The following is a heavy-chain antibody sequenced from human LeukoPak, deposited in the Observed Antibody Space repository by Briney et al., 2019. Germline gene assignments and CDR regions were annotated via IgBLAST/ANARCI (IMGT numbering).Heavy chain of an antibody. Sequence: GGSLRLSCAASGFTFDDYAMHWVRQAPGKGLEWVSGISWNSGSIGYADSVKGRFTISRDNAKNSLYLQMNSLRAEDTALYYCAKGGYYDSSGHDYWGQGTLVTVSS. CDR2: ISWNSGSI. CDR3: AKGGYYDSSGHDY. D-gene: IGHD3-22*01. J-gene: IGHJ4*02. CDR1: GFTFDDYA. V-gene: IGHV3-9*01.